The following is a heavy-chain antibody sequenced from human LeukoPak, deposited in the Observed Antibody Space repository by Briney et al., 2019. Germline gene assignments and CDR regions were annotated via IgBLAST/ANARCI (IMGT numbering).Heavy chain of an antibody. J-gene: IGHJ4*02. D-gene: IGHD5-18*01. CDR1: GYTFTSYD. CDR2: MNPNSGNT. Sequence: ASVKVSCKASGYTFTSYDINWVRQATGQGLEWMGWMNPNSGNTGYAQKFQGRVAMTRNTSITTAYMELSSLRSEDTAVYYCARGLGRTAMVTRGGVRYDYWGQGTLVTVSS. CDR3: ARGLGRTAMVTRGGVRYDY. V-gene: IGHV1-8*01.